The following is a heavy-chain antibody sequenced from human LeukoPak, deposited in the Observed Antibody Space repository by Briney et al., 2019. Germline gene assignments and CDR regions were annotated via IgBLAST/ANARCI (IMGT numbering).Heavy chain of an antibody. V-gene: IGHV5-51*01. J-gene: IGHJ4*02. CDR1: GYSFTSYW. CDR2: IYPGDSDT. D-gene: IGHD2/OR15-2a*01. CDR3: VRQPALYYFDY. Sequence: GASVKVSCKASGYSFTSYWIGWVRQMPGKGLEWMGIIYPGDSDTRYSPSFQGQVTISADKSISTAYLQWSSLKASDTAMYYCVRQPALYYFDYWGQGTLVTVSS.